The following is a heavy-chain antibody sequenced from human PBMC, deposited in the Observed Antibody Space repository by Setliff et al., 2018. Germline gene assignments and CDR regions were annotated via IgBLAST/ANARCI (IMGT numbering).Heavy chain of an antibody. Sequence: SVKVSCKASGGTFSSYGISWVRQAPGQGLEWMGGTIPIFGTTDYAQKFRGRVTLTKDTSTNTKYMELRSLRSDDTAMYYCARDTHQWDLLYFDSWGQGTLVTVSS. J-gene: IGHJ4*02. D-gene: IGHD1-26*01. CDR1: GGTFSSYG. CDR3: ARDTHQWDLLYFDS. CDR2: TIPIFGTT. V-gene: IGHV1-69*05.